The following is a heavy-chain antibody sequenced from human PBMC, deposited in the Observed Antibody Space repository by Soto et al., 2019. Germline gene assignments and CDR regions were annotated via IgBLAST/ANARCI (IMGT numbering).Heavy chain of an antibody. D-gene: IGHD6-6*01. CDR3: AKPQKLQYSRSSLHYFYHGMDV. CDR2: ISYDGSNE. V-gene: IGHV3-30*18. J-gene: IGHJ6*02. Sequence: QVQLVESGGAVVQPGRSLRLSCVASGFPLRTYAMHWVRQAPGKGLEWVAVISYDGSNEYYADSVKGRFAISKDNSKNTLYLQMNSLRRGDTATYYCAKPQKLQYSRSSLHYFYHGMDVWDQGTTVTVSS. CDR1: GFPLRTYA.